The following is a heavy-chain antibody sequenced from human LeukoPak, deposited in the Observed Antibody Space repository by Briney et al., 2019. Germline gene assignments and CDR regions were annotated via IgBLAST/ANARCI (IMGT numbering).Heavy chain of an antibody. Sequence: GGSLRLSCAASGFTFDNYAMHWVRQVPGKGLEWVSGISWNSGNIGYADSVKGRFTISRDNAKKSLYLQMNSLRAEDTALYYCAKDLKSPLYDTRALETDYWGQGTLVTVSS. V-gene: IGHV3-9*01. J-gene: IGHJ4*02. D-gene: IGHD3-22*01. CDR2: ISWNSGNI. CDR1: GFTFDNYA. CDR3: AKDLKSPLYDTRALETDY.